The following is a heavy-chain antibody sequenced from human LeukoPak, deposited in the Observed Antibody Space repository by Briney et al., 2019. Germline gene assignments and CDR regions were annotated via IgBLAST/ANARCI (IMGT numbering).Heavy chain of an antibody. CDR1: GYTFTGYY. D-gene: IGHD3-10*02. CDR2: INPNSGGT. J-gene: IGHJ4*02. V-gene: IGHV1-2*02. Sequence: GASLKVSCKASGYTFTGYYMHWVRQAPGQGLEWMGWINPNSGGTNSAQKFQGRVTMTRDTSINTAYMELSRLRSDDTAVYYCARAVPTMSGQWDYWGQGTLVTVSS. CDR3: ARAVPTMSGQWDY.